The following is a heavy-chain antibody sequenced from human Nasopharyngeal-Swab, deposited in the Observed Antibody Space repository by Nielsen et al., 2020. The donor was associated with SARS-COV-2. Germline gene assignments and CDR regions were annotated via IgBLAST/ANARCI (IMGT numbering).Heavy chain of an antibody. V-gene: IGHV1-46*01. Sequence: WVRQAPGQGLEWMGIINPSGGSTGYAQKFQGRVTMTRDTSTSTVYMELSSLRSEDTAVYYCARVFSGTYPQFDYWGQGTLVTVSS. J-gene: IGHJ4*02. D-gene: IGHD1-26*01. CDR2: INPSGGST. CDR3: ARVFSGTYPQFDY.